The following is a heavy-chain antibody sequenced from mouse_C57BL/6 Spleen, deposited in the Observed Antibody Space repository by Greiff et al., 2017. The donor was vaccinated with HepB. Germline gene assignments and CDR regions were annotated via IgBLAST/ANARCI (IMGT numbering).Heavy chain of an antibody. J-gene: IGHJ3*01. CDR1: GYTFTDYY. V-gene: IGHV1-26*01. Sequence: EVQLQQSGPELVKPGASVKISCKASGYTFTDYYMNWVKQSHGKSLEWIGDINPNNGGTSYNQKFKGKATLTVDKSASTAYMELRSLTSADSAVYYWAREGYGSSPAWFAYWGQGTLVTVSA. CDR2: INPNNGGT. D-gene: IGHD1-1*01. CDR3: AREGYGSSPAWFAY.